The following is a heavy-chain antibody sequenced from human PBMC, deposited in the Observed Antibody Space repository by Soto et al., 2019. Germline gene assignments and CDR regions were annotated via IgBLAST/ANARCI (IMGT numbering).Heavy chain of an antibody. CDR1: GFTFSNYG. Sequence: PGGSLRLSCTASGFTFSNYGMNWIRQAPGKGLEWISFISYGSSSTYYADSVKGRFTISRDNSKNTLYLQMNSLRAEDTAVYYCARDKRDLRFLEWSYYFDYWGQGTLVTVSS. CDR2: ISYGSSST. D-gene: IGHD3-3*01. J-gene: IGHJ4*02. CDR3: ARDKRDLRFLEWSYYFDY. V-gene: IGHV3-48*01.